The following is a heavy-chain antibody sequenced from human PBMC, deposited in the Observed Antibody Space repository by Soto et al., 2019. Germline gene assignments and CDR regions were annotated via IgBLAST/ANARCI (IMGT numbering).Heavy chain of an antibody. D-gene: IGHD3-16*02. CDR3: AREKYDYIWGSYRSPSKYMDV. J-gene: IGHJ6*03. CDR2: IYYSGST. Sequence: PSETLSLTCTVSGGSISSGGYYWSWIRQHPGKGLEWIGYIYYSGSTYYNPSLKSRVTISVDTSKNQFSLKLSSVTAADTAVYYCAREKYDYIWGSYRSPSKYMDVWGKGTTVTVSS. CDR1: GGSISSGGYY. V-gene: IGHV4-31*03.